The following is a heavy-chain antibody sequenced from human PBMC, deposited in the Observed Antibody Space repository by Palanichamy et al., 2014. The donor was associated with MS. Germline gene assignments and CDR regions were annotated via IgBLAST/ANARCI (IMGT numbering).Heavy chain of an antibody. CDR3: AKASYGGYIGGHFDS. Sequence: EVQPLESGGDLVQPGGPVRLSCAASGFTFSRYAMSWVRQAPGKGLEWVSAISGSGDGKYYADSVTGRFTISRDNSKNTLYMQMSTLRAEDTAVYYCAKASYGGYIGGHFDSWGQGTLVTVSS. CDR1: GFTFSRYA. V-gene: IGHV3-23*01. D-gene: IGHD5-12*01. J-gene: IGHJ4*02. CDR2: ISGSGDGK.